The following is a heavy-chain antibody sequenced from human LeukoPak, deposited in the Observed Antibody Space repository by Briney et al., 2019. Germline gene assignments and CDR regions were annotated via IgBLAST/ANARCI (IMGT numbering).Heavy chain of an antibody. V-gene: IGHV3-30-3*01. Sequence: PGGSLRLSCAASGFTVSSNYMSWVRQAPGKGLEWVAVISYDGSNKYYADSVKGRFTISRDNSKNTLYLQMNSLRAEDTAVHYCASSHGDYRYYGMDVWGQGTTVTVSS. J-gene: IGHJ6*02. CDR1: GFTVSSNY. CDR2: ISYDGSNK. CDR3: ASSHGDYRYYGMDV. D-gene: IGHD4-17*01.